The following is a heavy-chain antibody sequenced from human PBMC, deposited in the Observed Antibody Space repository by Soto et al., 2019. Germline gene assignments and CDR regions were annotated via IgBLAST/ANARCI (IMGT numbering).Heavy chain of an antibody. D-gene: IGHD2-21*02. CDR2: ISAYNGNT. J-gene: IGHJ3*02. CDR3: ASGGTYCGGDCYSYDDAFDI. CDR1: GYTFTSYG. Sequence: VASVKVSCKASGYTFTSYGISWVRQAPGQGLEWMGWISAYNGNTNYAQKLQGRVTMTTDTSTSTAYMELRSLRSDDTAVYYCASGGTYCGGDCYSYDDAFDIWGQETMVTVSS. V-gene: IGHV1-18*01.